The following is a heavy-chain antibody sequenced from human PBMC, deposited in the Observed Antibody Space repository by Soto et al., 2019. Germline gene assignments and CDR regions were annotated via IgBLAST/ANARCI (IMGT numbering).Heavy chain of an antibody. V-gene: IGHV1-18*04. Sequence: QVQLVQSGPEVKKPGASVKVSCKASGYTLTDHGISWVRQAPGQGLEWMGWINPYNANTRYGEKVQGRVTMTTDTSSTVYMELTGLTSDDTAVYYCASGSYDSSGYYYPGNPTSSEYYYYGMDVWGQGTTVTVSS. J-gene: IGHJ6*02. CDR3: ASGSYDSSGYYYPGNPTSSEYYYYGMDV. CDR1: GYTLTDHG. CDR2: INPYNANT. D-gene: IGHD3-22*01.